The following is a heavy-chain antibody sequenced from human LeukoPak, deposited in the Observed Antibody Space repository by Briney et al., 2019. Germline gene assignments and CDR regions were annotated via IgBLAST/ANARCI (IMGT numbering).Heavy chain of an antibody. CDR1: GFTFSSYA. V-gene: IGHV3-30*02. CDR3: AKSAYYYDSSGYYYYYYYMDV. D-gene: IGHD3-22*01. Sequence: GGSLRLSCAASGFTFSSYAMSWVRQAPGKGLEWVAFIRYDGSNKYYADSVKGRFTISRDNSKNTLYLQMNSLRAEDTAVYYCAKSAYYYDSSGYYYYYYYMDVWGKGTTVTVSS. CDR2: IRYDGSNK. J-gene: IGHJ6*03.